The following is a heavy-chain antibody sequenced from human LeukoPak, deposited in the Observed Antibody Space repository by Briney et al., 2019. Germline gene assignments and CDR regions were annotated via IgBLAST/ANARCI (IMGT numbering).Heavy chain of an antibody. CDR2: ISGSGGST. Sequence: GGSLRLSCAASGFTFSSYTMSWVRQAPGKGPEWVSAISGSGGSTYYADSVKGRFTISRDNSKNTLYLQMNSLRAEDTAVYYCANLISPDGDYWGQGTLVTVSS. CDR3: ANLISPDGDY. CDR1: GFTFSSYT. J-gene: IGHJ4*02. V-gene: IGHV3-23*01. D-gene: IGHD2/OR15-2a*01.